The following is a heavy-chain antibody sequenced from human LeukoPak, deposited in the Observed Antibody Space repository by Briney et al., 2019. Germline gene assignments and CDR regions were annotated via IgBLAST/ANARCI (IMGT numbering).Heavy chain of an antibody. CDR1: GYSFTSYW. CDR2: TYPGDSDT. CDR3: ARWGARGYSGYADGGFDY. Sequence: GESLKISCKGSGYSFTSYWIGWVRQMPGKGLEWMGITYPGDSDTRYSPSFQGQVTISADKSISTAYLQWSSLKASDTAMYYCARWGARGYSGYADGGFDYWGQGTLVTVSS. J-gene: IGHJ4*02. D-gene: IGHD5-12*01. V-gene: IGHV5-51*01.